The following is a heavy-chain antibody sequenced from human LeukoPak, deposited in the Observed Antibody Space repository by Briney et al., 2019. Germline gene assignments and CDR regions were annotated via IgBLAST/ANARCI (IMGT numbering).Heavy chain of an antibody. CDR3: ARVPGVVVITTGRGAFDI. CDR2: IYYSGST. D-gene: IGHD3-22*01. CDR1: GGSISSYY. Sequence: SETLSPTCTVSGGSISSYYWSWIRQPPGKGLEWIGYIYYSGSTNYNPSLKSRVTISVDTSKNQFSLKLNSVTAADTAVYYCARVPGVVVITTGRGAFDIWGQGTMVTVSS. J-gene: IGHJ3*02. V-gene: IGHV4-59*01.